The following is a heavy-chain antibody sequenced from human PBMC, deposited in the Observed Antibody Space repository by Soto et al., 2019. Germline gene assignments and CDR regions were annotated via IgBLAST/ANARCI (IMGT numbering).Heavy chain of an antibody. D-gene: IGHD1-1*01. J-gene: IGHJ3*02. CDR1: GGSISSSNW. CDR3: AAPSREKRNDVSWVRTPTHVFDI. V-gene: IGHV4-4*02. Sequence: QVQLQESGPGLVKPSGTLSLTCAVSGGSISSSNWWSWVRQPPGKGLEWIGAIYHSGSTNYNPSLKSRVTISVDKSKNQFSLKLSSVTAVDTAVYYCAAPSREKRNDVSWVRTPTHVFDICGQGTMVTVSS. CDR2: IYHSGST.